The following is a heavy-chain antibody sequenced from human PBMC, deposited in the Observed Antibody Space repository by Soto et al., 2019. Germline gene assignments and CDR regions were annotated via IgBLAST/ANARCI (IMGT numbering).Heavy chain of an antibody. CDR2: ISAYNGNT. CDR3: AITGGSYADYYYAMDV. V-gene: IGHV1-18*04. Sequence: GASVKVSCKASGYTFTGYGISWVRQAPGQGLEWMGWISAYNGNTNYAQKLQGRVTMTTDTSTSTAYMELRSLRSDDTAVYYCAITGGSYADYYYAMDVWGQGTTVTVSS. CDR1: GYTFTGYG. J-gene: IGHJ6*02. D-gene: IGHD1-26*01.